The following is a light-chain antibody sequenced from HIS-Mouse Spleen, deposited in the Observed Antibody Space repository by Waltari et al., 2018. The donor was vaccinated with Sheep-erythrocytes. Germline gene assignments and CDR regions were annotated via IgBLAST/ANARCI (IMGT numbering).Light chain of an antibody. CDR1: QNISSY. V-gene: IGKV1-39*01. J-gene: IGKJ4*01. CDR3: QQSYSTPPLT. Sequence: DIQMTQSPSSLSASVGDRVTITCRASQNISSYLNWYQQKPGKAAKLLIYAAASLQSGVPSRFSGSGSETDFTLTISSLQPEDFATYYCQQSYSTPPLTFGGGTKVEIK. CDR2: AAA.